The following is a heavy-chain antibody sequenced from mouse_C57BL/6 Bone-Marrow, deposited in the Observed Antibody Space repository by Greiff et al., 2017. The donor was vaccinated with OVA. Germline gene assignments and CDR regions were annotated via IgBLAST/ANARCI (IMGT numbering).Heavy chain of an antibody. Sequence: QVQLKESGAELVRPGTSVKMSCKASGYTFTNYWIGWAKQRPGHGLEWIGDIYPGGGYTNYNEKFKGKATLTADKSSSTAYMQFSRLTSEDSAIYYWARGYDYIDYWGQGTTLTVSS. J-gene: IGHJ2*01. CDR2: IYPGGGYT. CDR3: ARGYDYIDY. V-gene: IGHV1-63*01. CDR1: GYTFTNYW. D-gene: IGHD2-3*01.